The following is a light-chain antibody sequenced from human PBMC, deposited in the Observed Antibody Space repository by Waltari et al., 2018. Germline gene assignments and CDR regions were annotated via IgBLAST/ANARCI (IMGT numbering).Light chain of an antibody. J-gene: IGLJ3*02. CDR2: ENN. CDR3: ATWDNSLNAGV. Sequence: QSVLTQPPAVSAAPGQKVNISCSGTRPHIGPNYISWYRQLPGTVPKLLIYENNRRPSGIPDRFSGSKSGTSATLGISGLNPGDEADYYCATWDNSLNAGVFGGGTRLAVL. V-gene: IGLV1-51*02. CDR1: RPHIGPNY.